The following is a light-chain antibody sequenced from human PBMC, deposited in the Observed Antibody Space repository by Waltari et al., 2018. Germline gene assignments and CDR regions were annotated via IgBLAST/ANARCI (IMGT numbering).Light chain of an antibody. CDR2: AAS. J-gene: IGKJ1*01. CDR1: QSSSSY. Sequence: DIQMTQSPSSLSASVGDRVTITCRASQSSSSYLNWDQQKPGIAPKLLIYAASSLQSGVPSRFSGSGSGRDFTLNISSLQPEDFATYSCQQSYSHTRTFGQGTKVEIK. CDR3: QQSYSHTRT. V-gene: IGKV1-39*01.